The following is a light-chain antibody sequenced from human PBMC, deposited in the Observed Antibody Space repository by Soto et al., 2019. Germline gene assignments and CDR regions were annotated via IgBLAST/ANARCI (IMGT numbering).Light chain of an antibody. J-gene: IGKJ1*01. Sequence: EIVLTQSPGALSLSPGERATLSCGASQSVSSSYLAWYQQKPGQAPRLLIYGASTRATGIPDRFSGSGSGTDFTLTISRLEPEEFAVYYCQQYGSSPRTFGQETKVEIK. CDR3: QQYGSSPRT. CDR2: GAS. CDR1: QSVSSSY. V-gene: IGKV3-20*01.